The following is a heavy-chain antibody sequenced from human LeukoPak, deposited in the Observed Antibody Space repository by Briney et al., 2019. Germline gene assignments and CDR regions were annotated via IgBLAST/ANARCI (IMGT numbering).Heavy chain of an antibody. V-gene: IGHV4-34*01. J-gene: IGHJ4*02. CDR3: ARETAAAGSFIAINDY. D-gene: IGHD6-13*01. Sequence: SETLSLTCAVYGGSFSGYYWSWLRKPPGKGLEWIGEINDSESTNYNPSLKGRVTISVDTSKNQFSLKLSSVTAADTAIYYCARETAAAGSFIAINDYWGQGTLVTVSS. CDR1: GGSFSGYY. CDR2: INDSEST.